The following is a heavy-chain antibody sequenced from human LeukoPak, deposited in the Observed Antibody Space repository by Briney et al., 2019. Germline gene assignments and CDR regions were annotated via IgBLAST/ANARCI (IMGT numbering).Heavy chain of an antibody. J-gene: IGHJ3*02. CDR1: GYTFTGYY. CDR3: ARRFLYAFDI. CDR2: INPNSGNT. D-gene: IGHD3-3*01. Sequence: ASVKVSCKASGYTFTGYYMHWVRQAPGQGLEWMGWINPNSGNTNYAQKLQGRVTMTTDTSTSTAYMELGSLRSDDTAVYYCARRFLYAFDIWGQGTMVTVSS. V-gene: IGHV1-18*04.